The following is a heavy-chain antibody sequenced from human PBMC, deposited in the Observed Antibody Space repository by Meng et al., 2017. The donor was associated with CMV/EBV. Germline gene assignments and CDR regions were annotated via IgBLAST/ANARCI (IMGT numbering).Heavy chain of an antibody. CDR2: ISWDGGST. J-gene: IGHJ4*02. V-gene: IGHV3-43*01. CDR3: AKDVGYCTNGVCYTDYFDY. Sequence: GESLKISCAASGFTFDDYTMHWVRQAPGKGLEWVSLISWDGGSTYYADSVKGRFTISRDNSKNSLYLQMNSLGTEDTALYYCAKDVGYCTNGVCYTDYFDYWGQGTLVTVSS. CDR1: GFTFDDYT. D-gene: IGHD2-8*01.